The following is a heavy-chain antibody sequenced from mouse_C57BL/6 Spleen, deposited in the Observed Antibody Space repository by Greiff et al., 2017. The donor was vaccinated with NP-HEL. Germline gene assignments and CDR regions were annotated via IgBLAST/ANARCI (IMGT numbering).Heavy chain of an antibody. J-gene: IGHJ4*01. CDR3: ARSVGTTAYYYALDY. Sequence: QVHVKQPGAELVRPGSSVKLSCKASGYTFTSYWMHWVKQRPIQGLEWIGNIDPSDSETHYNQKFKDKATLTVDKSSSTAYMQLSSLTSEDSAVYYCARSVGTTAYYYALDYWGQGTSVTVSS. CDR1: GYTFTSYW. V-gene: IGHV1-52*01. CDR2: IDPSDSET. D-gene: IGHD1-2*01.